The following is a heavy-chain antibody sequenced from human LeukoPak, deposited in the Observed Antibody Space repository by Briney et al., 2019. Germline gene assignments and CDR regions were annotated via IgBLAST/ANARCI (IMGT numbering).Heavy chain of an antibody. Sequence: PSQTLSLTCTVSGGSISSGSYYWGWIRQPPGKGLEWIGTMYYSGSTHYNPSLKSRVTISVDTSKNQFSLKLRSVTAADTAVYYCARTGIAEAATDYWGQGTLVTVSS. CDR3: ARTGIAEAATDY. CDR1: GGSISSGSYY. D-gene: IGHD6-13*01. V-gene: IGHV4-39*07. J-gene: IGHJ4*02. CDR2: MYYSGST.